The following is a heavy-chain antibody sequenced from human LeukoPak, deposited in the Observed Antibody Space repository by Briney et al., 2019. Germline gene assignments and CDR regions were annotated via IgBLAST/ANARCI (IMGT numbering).Heavy chain of an antibody. Sequence: SGGSLRLSCVASGFTFSQYAMNWVRQAPGKGLEWVSSISSSSSYIYYADSVKGRFTISRDNAKNSLYLQMNSLRAEDTAVYYCARAGCSSTSCYPGDYYYYMDVWGKGTTVTVSS. CDR3: ARAGCSSTSCYPGDYYYYMDV. CDR1: GFTFSQYA. D-gene: IGHD2-2*01. V-gene: IGHV3-21*01. J-gene: IGHJ6*03. CDR2: ISSSSSYI.